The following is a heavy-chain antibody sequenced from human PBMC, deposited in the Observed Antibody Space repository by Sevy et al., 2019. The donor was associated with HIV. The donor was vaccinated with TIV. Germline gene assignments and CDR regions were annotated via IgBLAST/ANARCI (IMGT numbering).Heavy chain of an antibody. D-gene: IGHD6-13*01. V-gene: IGHV1-69*06. CDR2: IIPIFGTA. CDR1: GGTFSSYA. Sequence: ASVKVSCKASGGTFSSYAISWVRQAPGQGLEWMGGIIPIFGTANYAQKFQGRVTITADKSTSTAYMGLSSLRSEDTAVYYCARDRVLRAAAGTLRDAFDIWGQGTMVTVSS. J-gene: IGHJ3*02. CDR3: ARDRVLRAAAGTLRDAFDI.